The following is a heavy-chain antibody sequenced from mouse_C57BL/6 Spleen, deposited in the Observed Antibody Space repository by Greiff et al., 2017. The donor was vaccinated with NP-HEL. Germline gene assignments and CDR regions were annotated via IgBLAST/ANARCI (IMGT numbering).Heavy chain of an antibody. D-gene: IGHD4-1*01. V-gene: IGHV1-82*01. CDR1: GYAFSSSW. CDR3: ARLGGFDY. CDR2: IYPGDGDT. J-gene: IGHJ2*01. Sequence: VQLQQSGPELVKPGASVKISCKASGYAFSSSWMNWVKQRPGKGLEWIGRIYPGDGDTNYNGKFKGKATLTADKSSSTAYMQLSSLTSEDSAVYFCARLGGFDYWGQGTTLTVSS.